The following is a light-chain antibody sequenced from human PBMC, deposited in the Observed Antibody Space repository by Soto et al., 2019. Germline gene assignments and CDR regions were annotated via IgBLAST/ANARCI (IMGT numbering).Light chain of an antibody. J-gene: IGKJ4*01. CDR1: QDIRDV. Sequence: DIQMSQSPSSLSASVGDRVTISCRASQDIRDVLFWYQQKPGKAPKRLIYAASSLESGVPARFSGSGSGTEFILTISSLQPDDVGTYYCLQYNSASLTFGGGTKVDI. CDR3: LQYNSASLT. V-gene: IGKV1-17*01. CDR2: AAS.